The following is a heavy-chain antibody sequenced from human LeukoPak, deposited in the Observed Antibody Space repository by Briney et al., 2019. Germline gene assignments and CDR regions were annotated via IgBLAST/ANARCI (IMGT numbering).Heavy chain of an antibody. CDR3: AGANSGSYYKTDY. CDR1: GGSITNYY. D-gene: IGHD1-26*01. J-gene: IGHJ4*02. Sequence: SETLSLTCTVSGGSITNYYWSWIRQPPGKGLEWIGFIYYSGNTNYNPSLKSRVTLSVDTSKNQFSLKLSSVTAADTAVYYCAGANSGSYYKTDYWGQGTLVTVSS. CDR2: IYYSGNT. V-gene: IGHV4-59*08.